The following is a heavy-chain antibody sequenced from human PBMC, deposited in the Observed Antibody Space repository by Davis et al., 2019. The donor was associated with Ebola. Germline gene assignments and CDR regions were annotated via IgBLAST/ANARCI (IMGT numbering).Heavy chain of an antibody. D-gene: IGHD3-16*01. J-gene: IGHJ3*02. CDR3: ARRAAVAYDHVWGISRHDAFDI. Sequence: GESLKISCMGSGYNFRDYWIVWVRQMPGKGLEWMGIIYPGDSDTRYSPSFQGQVTISADKSIATAYLQWSSLKASDTAMYYCARRAAVAYDHVWGISRHDAFDIWGQGTMVTVSS. CDR1: GYNFRDYW. V-gene: IGHV5-51*01. CDR2: IYPGDSDT.